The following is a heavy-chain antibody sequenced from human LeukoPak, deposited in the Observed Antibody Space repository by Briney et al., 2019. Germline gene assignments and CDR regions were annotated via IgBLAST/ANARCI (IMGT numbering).Heavy chain of an antibody. CDR2: INHSGST. CDR1: GGSFSGYY. Sequence: SETLSLTCAVYGGSFSGYYWSWIRQPPGKGLEWIGEINHSGSTNYNPPLKSRVTISVDTSKNQFSLKLSSVTAADTAVYYCARGLRYYMDVWGKGTTVTVSS. CDR3: ARGLRYYMDV. V-gene: IGHV4-34*01. D-gene: IGHD4-17*01. J-gene: IGHJ6*03.